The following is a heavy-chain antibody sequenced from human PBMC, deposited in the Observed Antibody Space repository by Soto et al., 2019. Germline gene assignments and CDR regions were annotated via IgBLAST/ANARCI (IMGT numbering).Heavy chain of an antibody. J-gene: IGHJ4*02. V-gene: IGHV3-7*04. CDR1: GFTFSNYL. CDR2: IKQDGSEK. CDR3: VRGRWLQLPDY. Sequence: GGSLRLSCATSGFTFSNYLMSWVRQAPGKGLEWVAYIKQDGSEKYYVDSVKGRFTISRDNAKNSLDLQMNSLRVEDTALYYCVRGRWLQLPDYWGQGTLVTVSS. D-gene: IGHD5-12*01.